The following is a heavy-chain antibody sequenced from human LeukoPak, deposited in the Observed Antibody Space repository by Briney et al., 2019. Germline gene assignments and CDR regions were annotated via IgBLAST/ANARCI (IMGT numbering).Heavy chain of an antibody. Sequence: GGSLRLSCAASGFTFSSYEMNWVRQAPGKGLEWVGRVKSKTDGGTTDYAAPVKGRFTISRDTSKNTLYLQMNSLKTEDTGVYYCTRASRGYSYGYYFYYYMDVWGKGTTVTVSS. J-gene: IGHJ6*03. CDR2: VKSKTDGGTT. CDR1: GFTFSSYE. D-gene: IGHD5-18*01. V-gene: IGHV3-15*01. CDR3: TRASRGYSYGYYFYYYMDV.